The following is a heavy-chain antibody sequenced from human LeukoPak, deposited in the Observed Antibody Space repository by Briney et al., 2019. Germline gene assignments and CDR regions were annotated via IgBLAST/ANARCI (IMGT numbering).Heavy chain of an antibody. CDR1: GYSFTSYL. J-gene: IGHJ4*02. V-gene: IGHV5-51*01. Sequence: GESLKISCQGSGYSFTSYLIGWVRQMPGKGLEWRGMIYPGYSDPRYSLFFQGQVTISADKSVSPGYLQGSSRKASDAAMYYCARQGSIDFHYWGQGTLVTVSS. D-gene: IGHD3-16*02. CDR2: IYPGYSDP. CDR3: ARQGSIDFHY.